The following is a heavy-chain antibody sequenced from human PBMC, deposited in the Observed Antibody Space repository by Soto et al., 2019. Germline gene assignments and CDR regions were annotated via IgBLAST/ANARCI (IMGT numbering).Heavy chain of an antibody. D-gene: IGHD4-17*01. CDR1: GGTFSSYA. Sequence: QVQLVQSGAEVKKPGSSVKVSCKASGGTFSSYAISWVRQAPGQGLEWMGGIIPIFGTANYAQKFQGRVTITADESTSAAYMELSSLSSEDTAVYYCARGWDYGDYLYTGHSELHYWGQGTLVTVAS. V-gene: IGHV1-69*01. CDR2: IIPIFGTA. J-gene: IGHJ4*02. CDR3: ARGWDYGDYLYTGHSELHY.